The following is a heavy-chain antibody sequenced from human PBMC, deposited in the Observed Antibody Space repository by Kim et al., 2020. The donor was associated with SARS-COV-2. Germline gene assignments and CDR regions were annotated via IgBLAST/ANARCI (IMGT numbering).Heavy chain of an antibody. CDR2: KK. D-gene: IGHD3-22*01. V-gene: IGHV3-33*06. J-gene: IGHJ4*02. CDR3: AKVDSSGYFDY. Sequence: KKYYADSVEGRFTISSNNSKRTLDLQMNSLRAEDTALYYCAKVDSSGYFDYWGQGTLVIVSS.